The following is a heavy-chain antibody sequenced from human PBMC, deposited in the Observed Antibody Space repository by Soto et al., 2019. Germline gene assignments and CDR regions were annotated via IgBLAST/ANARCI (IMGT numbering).Heavy chain of an antibody. J-gene: IGHJ6*02. CDR3: APLYYYGSGPDGMDG. D-gene: IGHD3-10*01. V-gene: IGHV3-23*01. CDR1: GFTFSSYA. CDR2: ISGSGGST. Sequence: GGSLRLSCAASGFTFSSYAMSWVRQAPGKGLEWVSAISGSGGSTYYADSAQGRFTISRDNSKNTLYLQMNSLRAEDTAVYYCAPLYYYGSGPDGMDGWGQGTTVTVSS.